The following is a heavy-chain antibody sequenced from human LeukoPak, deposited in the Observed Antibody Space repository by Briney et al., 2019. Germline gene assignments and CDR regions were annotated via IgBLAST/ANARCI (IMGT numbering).Heavy chain of an antibody. CDR3: AYVGATGSGAFDI. CDR1: GFTFSSYG. J-gene: IGHJ3*02. V-gene: IGHV3-33*01. D-gene: IGHD1-26*01. Sequence: LSGGSLRLPCAASGFTFSSYGMHWVRQAPGKGLEWVAVIWYDGSNKYYADSVKGRFTISRDNSKNTLYLQMNSLRAEDTAVYYCAYVGATGSGAFDIWGQGTMVTVSS. CDR2: IWYDGSNK.